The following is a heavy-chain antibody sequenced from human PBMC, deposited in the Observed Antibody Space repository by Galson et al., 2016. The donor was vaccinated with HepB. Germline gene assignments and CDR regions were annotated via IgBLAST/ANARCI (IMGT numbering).Heavy chain of an antibody. CDR1: GASIVSAHW. D-gene: IGHD3-10*01. Sequence: ETLSLTCTVSGASIVSAHWCSWVRQPPGKGLEWIGEIDHSETTHYNPSLESRVSISVDNSKNQFSLKLSSVTAADTAVYYCASEDYSFRYWGQGTLVTASS. V-gene: IGHV4-4*02. CDR3: ASEDYSFRY. J-gene: IGHJ4*02. CDR2: IDHSETT.